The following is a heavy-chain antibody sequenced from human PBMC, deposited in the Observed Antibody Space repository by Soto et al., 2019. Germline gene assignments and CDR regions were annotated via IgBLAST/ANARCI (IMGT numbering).Heavy chain of an antibody. V-gene: IGHV4-59*12. CDR3: AGAGELPVWFDT. J-gene: IGHJ5*02. CDR1: GDSISSYY. Sequence: QVQLQESGPGLVRPSETLSLTCTVSGDSISSYYWSWIRQPPGKGLEWIGYISFTGSTIYNPSLESRTTSSLDTSKNPGSLKLKSVTAADTAGYFCAGAGELPVWFDTWGRGTLVTGSS. D-gene: IGHD3-10*01. CDR2: ISFTGST.